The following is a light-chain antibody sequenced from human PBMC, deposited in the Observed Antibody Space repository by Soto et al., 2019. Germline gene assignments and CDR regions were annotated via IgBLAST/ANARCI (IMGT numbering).Light chain of an antibody. Sequence: DIVMTQSPATLSVSPGERATLSCRASQSVSSNLAWYQQKPGQSPRLLIYAASTRATGIPARFSGSGSGTEFTLTINSLQSEDFAVYYCQQYHNWPLTFGGGTKVEIK. V-gene: IGKV3-15*01. CDR2: AAS. CDR3: QQYHNWPLT. J-gene: IGKJ4*01. CDR1: QSVSSN.